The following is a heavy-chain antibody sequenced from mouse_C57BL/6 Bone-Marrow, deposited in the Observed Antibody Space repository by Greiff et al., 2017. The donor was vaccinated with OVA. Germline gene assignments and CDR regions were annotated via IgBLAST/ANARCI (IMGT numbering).Heavy chain of an antibody. CDR3: ARYYYGTLDY. CDR1: GYTFTSYR. Sequence: VQLQQPGAELVRPGSSVKLSCKASGYTFTSYRMHWVKQRPIQGLEWIGNIYPSDSETHYNQKFKDKATLTADKSSSTAYMQLSSLTSEDSAVYYCARYYYGTLDYWGQGTTLTVSS. V-gene: IGHV1-52*01. CDR2: IYPSDSET. D-gene: IGHD1-1*01. J-gene: IGHJ2*01.